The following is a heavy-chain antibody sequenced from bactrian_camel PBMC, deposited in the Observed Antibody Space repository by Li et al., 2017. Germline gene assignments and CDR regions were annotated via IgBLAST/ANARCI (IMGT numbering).Heavy chain of an antibody. CDR1: KYVYRRMC. CDR2: IDAGGGNT. V-gene: IGHV3S31*01. J-gene: IGHJ4*01. Sequence: DVQLVESGGGSVQAGGSLRLSCTRSKYVYRRMCVAWFRQAPGKEREGVAAIDAGGGNTYYAASVKGRFTISQDNPKNTVYLQMDSLKPEDTAMYYCAAKDRGYSGRTCYGEGGNFGYLYNHWGQGTQVTVS. CDR3: AAKDRGYSGRTCYGEGGNFGYLYNH. D-gene: IGHD1*01.